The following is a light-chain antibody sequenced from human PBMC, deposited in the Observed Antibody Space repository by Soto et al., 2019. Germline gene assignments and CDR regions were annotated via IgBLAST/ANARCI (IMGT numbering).Light chain of an antibody. CDR2: DAS. Sequence: EVVMTQSPATLSVSSGERATLSCRASGSISSKLAWYQQRPGQAPRLLINDASTRATGVPARFSGSGSGTEFTLTISSLQSEDFAVYYCHPYDTWPRTFGQGTKVEIK. CDR3: HPYDTWPRT. CDR1: GSISSK. J-gene: IGKJ1*01. V-gene: IGKV3-15*01.